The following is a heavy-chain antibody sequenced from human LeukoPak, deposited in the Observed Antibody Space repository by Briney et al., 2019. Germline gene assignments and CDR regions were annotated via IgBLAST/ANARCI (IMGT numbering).Heavy chain of an antibody. J-gene: IGHJ4*02. D-gene: IGHD2-8*01. V-gene: IGHV3-7*03. Sequence: GGSLRLSCAASGFTSSTYWMSWVRQAPGKGLEWVGNIKQDGSEKNCVDSVRGRFTISRDNAKNSLYLQMNSLRAEDTAVYYCGRRRGMGSLDYWGQGTLVTVSS. CDR1: GFTSSTYW. CDR2: IKQDGSEK. CDR3: GRRRGMGSLDY.